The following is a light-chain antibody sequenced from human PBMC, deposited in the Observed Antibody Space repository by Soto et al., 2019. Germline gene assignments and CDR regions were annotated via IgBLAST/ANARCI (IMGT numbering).Light chain of an antibody. CDR1: QSVSNT. CDR3: QQHNNWPRT. CDR2: GAS. Sequence: EIVRTQSPATLSVSPGERATLSCRASQSVSNTLAWYQHKPGQAPRLLIYGASTRATGVPARFSGSGSGTEFTLTISSLRSEDFAVYYCQQHNNWPRTFGQGTKVDIK. V-gene: IGKV3-15*01. J-gene: IGKJ1*01.